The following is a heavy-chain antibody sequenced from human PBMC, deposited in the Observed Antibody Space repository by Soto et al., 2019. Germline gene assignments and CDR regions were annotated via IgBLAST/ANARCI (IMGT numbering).Heavy chain of an antibody. J-gene: IGHJ4*02. CDR3: ASLSAGYYYDSSGYYFDY. D-gene: IGHD3-22*01. Sequence: QVQLLESGPGLVKPSQTLSLTCTVSGGSISSGGYYWSWIRQHPGKGLEWIGYIYYSGSTYSNPSLESRVTISVDTSKNQFSLNLTSVTAADTAVYYCASLSAGYYYDSSGYYFDYWGQGTLVTASS. CDR2: IYYSGST. CDR1: GGSISSGGYY. V-gene: IGHV4-31*03.